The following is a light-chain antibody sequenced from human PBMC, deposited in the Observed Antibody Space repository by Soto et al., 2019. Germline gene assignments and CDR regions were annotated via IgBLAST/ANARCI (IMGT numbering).Light chain of an antibody. J-gene: IGLJ2*01. CDR2: EVS. Sequence: QSALTQPASLSGSPGQSITISCTGTSSDVGGYKYVSWYQHHPGEAPKLIIYEVSNRPSGVSNRFSGSKSVNTASLTISGLQAEDESHYYCSSKSSGSTPMLFGGGTQLTVL. CDR3: SSKSSGSTPML. CDR1: SSDVGGYKY. V-gene: IGLV2-14*01.